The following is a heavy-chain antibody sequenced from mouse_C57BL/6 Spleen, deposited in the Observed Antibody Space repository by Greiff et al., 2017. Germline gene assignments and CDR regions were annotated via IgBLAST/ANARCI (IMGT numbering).Heavy chain of an antibody. J-gene: IGHJ3*01. CDR2: IDPSDSYT. Sequence: QVQLQQPGAELVMPGASVKLSCKASGYTFTSYWMHWVKQRPGQGLEWIGEIDPSDSYTNYNQKFKGKSTLTVDKSSSTAYMQLSSLTSEDSAVYYCAKSPSNWDDAYWGQGTLVTVSA. CDR3: AKSPSNWDDAY. D-gene: IGHD4-1*01. CDR1: GYTFTSYW. V-gene: IGHV1-69*01.